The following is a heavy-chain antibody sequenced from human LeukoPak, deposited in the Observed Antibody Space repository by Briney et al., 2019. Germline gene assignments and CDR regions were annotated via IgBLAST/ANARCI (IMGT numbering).Heavy chain of an antibody. Sequence: PSETLSLTCAVYGGSFSGYYWSWIRQPPGKGLEWMGELNHSGTTNYNPSLKSRVTISVDTSKNQFSLKLSSVTAADTAVYYCARRRVTMVRGVYYGMDVWGQGTTVTVSS. J-gene: IGHJ6*02. CDR3: ARRRVTMVRGVYYGMDV. CDR1: GGSFSGYY. CDR2: LNHSGTT. D-gene: IGHD3-10*01. V-gene: IGHV4-34*01.